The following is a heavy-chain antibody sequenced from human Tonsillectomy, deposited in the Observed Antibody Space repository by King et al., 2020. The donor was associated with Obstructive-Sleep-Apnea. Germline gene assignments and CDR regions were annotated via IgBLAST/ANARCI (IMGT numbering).Heavy chain of an antibody. CDR2: IYYSGST. CDR3: ARDRTGTYLYWYFDL. V-gene: IGHV4-61*01. CDR1: SGSVSGGNFY. D-gene: IGHD1-26*01. Sequence: VPLQESGPGLVKPSETLSLTCTVSSGSVSGGNFYWSWIRQPPGKGLEWIGSIYYSGSTNYNPSLKSRVTISVDTSKNQFALNLSSVTAADTAVYYCARDRTGTYLYWYFDLWGRGTLVTVSS. J-gene: IGHJ2*01.